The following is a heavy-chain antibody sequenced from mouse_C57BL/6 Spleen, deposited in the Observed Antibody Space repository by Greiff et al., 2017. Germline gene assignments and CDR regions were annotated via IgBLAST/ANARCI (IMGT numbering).Heavy chain of an antibody. D-gene: IGHD1-1*01. J-gene: IGHJ4*01. CDR2: ILPGSGST. CDR3: ARNRDSSSYDAMDY. Sequence: QVQLQQSGAELMKPGASVKLSCKATGYTFTGYWIEWVKQRPGHGLEWIGEILPGSGSTNYNEKFKGKATFTADTSSNTAYMQLSSLTTEDSAIYYCARNRDSSSYDAMDYWGQGTSVTVSS. CDR1: GYTFTGYW. V-gene: IGHV1-9*01.